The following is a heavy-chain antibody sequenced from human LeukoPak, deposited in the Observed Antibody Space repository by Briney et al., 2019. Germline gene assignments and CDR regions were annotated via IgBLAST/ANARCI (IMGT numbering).Heavy chain of an antibody. J-gene: IGHJ3*02. CDR3: ARVPVVVANDAFDI. V-gene: IGHV4-4*07. CDR1: GGSISSYY. D-gene: IGHD2-21*01. CDR2: IYTSGST. Sequence: SETLSLTCTVSGGSISSYYWSWIRQPAGKGLEWIGRIYTSGSTNYNPSLKSRVTMSVDTSKNQFSLKLSSVTAADTAVYYCARVPVVVANDAFDIWGQGTMVTVSS.